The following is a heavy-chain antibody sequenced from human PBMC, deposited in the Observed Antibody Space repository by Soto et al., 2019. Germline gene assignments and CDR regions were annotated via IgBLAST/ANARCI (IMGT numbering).Heavy chain of an antibody. V-gene: IGHV4-39*01. Sequence: PAETLSLTCTVSGDSISTSSYYWGWLRQSPGKGLEWIGSLYYSGTTYYNPSLKSRVTISVDTSKNQFSLRAYSVTAADTAVYYCARYEWRSVYGMDVWGQGTTVTVSS. CDR1: GDSISTSSYY. D-gene: IGHD3-16*01. CDR2: LYYSGTT. CDR3: ARYEWRSVYGMDV. J-gene: IGHJ6*02.